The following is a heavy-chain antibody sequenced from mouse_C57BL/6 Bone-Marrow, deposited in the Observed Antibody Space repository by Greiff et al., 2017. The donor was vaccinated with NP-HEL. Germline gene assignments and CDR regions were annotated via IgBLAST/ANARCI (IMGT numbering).Heavy chain of an antibody. D-gene: IGHD2-12*01. CDR3: ADSPFAY. Sequence: EVKLMESGGGLVKPGGSLKLSCAASGFTFSSYAMSWVRQTPEKRLEWVATISDGGSYTYYPDNVKGRFTISRDNAKNNLYLQMSHLKSEDTAMYYCADSPFAYWGQGTLVTVSA. CDR1: GFTFSSYA. J-gene: IGHJ3*01. V-gene: IGHV5-4*03. CDR2: ISDGGSYT.